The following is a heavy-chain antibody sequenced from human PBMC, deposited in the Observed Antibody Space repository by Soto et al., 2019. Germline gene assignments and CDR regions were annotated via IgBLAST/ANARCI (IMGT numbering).Heavy chain of an antibody. D-gene: IGHD2-2*03. CDR2: ISGSGGST. V-gene: IGHV3-23*01. Sequence: GGSLRLSCAASGFTFSSYAMSWVRQAPGKGLEWVSAISGSGGSTYYADSVKGRFTISRDNSKNTLYLQMNSLRVEDTAVYYCAKHQSSGGRRLETVLVPPSGMDVWGQGTTVTVSS. CDR1: GFTFSSYA. J-gene: IGHJ6*02. CDR3: AKHQSSGGRRLETVLVPPSGMDV.